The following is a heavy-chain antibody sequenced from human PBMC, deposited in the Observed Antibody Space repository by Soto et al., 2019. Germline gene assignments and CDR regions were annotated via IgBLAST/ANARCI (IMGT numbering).Heavy chain of an antibody. CDR2: IVVGSGNT. J-gene: IGHJ4*02. Sequence: ASVKVSCKASGFTFTSSAVQWVRQARGQRLEWIGWIVVGSGNTNYAQKFQERVTITRDMSTSTAYMELSSLRSEDTAVYYCAAFIAARRGRGDYWGQGTLVTVSS. CDR1: GFTFTSSA. V-gene: IGHV1-58*01. CDR3: AAFIAARRGRGDY. D-gene: IGHD6-6*01.